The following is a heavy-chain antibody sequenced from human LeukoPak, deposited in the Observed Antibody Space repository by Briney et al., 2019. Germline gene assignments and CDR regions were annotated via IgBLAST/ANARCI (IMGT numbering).Heavy chain of an antibody. Sequence: GSLRLSCAASGFTFSDYYMSWIRQAPGKGLEWVSYISSDDTTYYTGSVKGRFTISRDNAKNTLYLQMGSLRAEDMAVYYCARENYCSSTSCYAYYFDYWGQGTLVTVSS. CDR2: ISSDDTT. D-gene: IGHD2-2*01. J-gene: IGHJ4*02. CDR1: GFTFSDYY. V-gene: IGHV3-11*04. CDR3: ARENYCSSTSCYAYYFDY.